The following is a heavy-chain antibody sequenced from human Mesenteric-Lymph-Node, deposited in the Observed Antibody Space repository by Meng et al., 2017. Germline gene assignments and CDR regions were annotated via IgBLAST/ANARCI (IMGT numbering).Heavy chain of an antibody. CDR3: ARVLSEMRLSGYSFDY. J-gene: IGHJ4*03. V-gene: IGHV4-59*01. Sequence: SETLSLTCTVSGDSITGYYWTWIRQPPGKGLEWIGYIRYSGSTTYNPSLRSRVTMSVDSSNNQFSLRLSSVTAADTATYYCARVLSEMRLSGYSFDYWGHGALVTVSS. D-gene: IGHD6-25*01. CDR2: IRYSGST. CDR1: GDSITGYY.